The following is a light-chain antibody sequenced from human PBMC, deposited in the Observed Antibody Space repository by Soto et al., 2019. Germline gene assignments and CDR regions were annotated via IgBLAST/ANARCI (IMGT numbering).Light chain of an antibody. CDR3: YSYAGSGTYV. V-gene: IGLV2-23*01. Sequence: QSALTQPASVSGSPGQLITISCTGTNSDVGTYNLVSWYQQHPGKAPKLMTYEGTKRPSGVSNRFSGSNSGNTASLTISGLQAEDEADYYCYSYAGSGTYVFGTGTKVTVL. CDR2: EGT. J-gene: IGLJ1*01. CDR1: NSDVGTYNL.